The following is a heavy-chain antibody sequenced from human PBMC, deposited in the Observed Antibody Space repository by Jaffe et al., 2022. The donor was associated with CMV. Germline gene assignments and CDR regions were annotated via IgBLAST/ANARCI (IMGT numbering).Heavy chain of an antibody. CDR2: IWYDGSNK. Sequence: QVQLVESGGGVVQPGRSLRLSCAASGFTFSSYGMHWVRQAPGKGLEWVAVIWYDGSNKYYADSVKGRFTISRDNSKNTLYLQMNSLRAEDTAVYYCARDYDSSGRNAFDIWGQGTMVTVSS. D-gene: IGHD3-22*01. J-gene: IGHJ3*02. V-gene: IGHV3-33*08. CDR1: GFTFSSYG. CDR3: ARDYDSSGRNAFDI.